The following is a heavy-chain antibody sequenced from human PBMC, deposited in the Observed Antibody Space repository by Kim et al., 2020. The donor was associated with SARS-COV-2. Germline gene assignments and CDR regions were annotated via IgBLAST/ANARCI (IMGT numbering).Heavy chain of an antibody. Sequence: GGSLRLSCAASGFTFSGSAMHWVRQASGKGLEWVGRIRSKAKSYATAYAASVKGRFTISRDDSKNTAYLQMNSLKTEDTAVYYCTRPNVAVAVPGYYFDYWGQGTLVTVSS. CDR2: IRSKAKSYAT. J-gene: IGHJ4*02. D-gene: IGHD6-19*01. V-gene: IGHV3-73*01. CDR3: TRPNVAVAVPGYYFDY. CDR1: GFTFSGSA.